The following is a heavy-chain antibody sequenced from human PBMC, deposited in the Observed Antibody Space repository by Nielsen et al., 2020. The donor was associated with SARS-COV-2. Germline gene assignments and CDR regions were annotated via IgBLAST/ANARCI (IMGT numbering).Heavy chain of an antibody. CDR2: ISGRGGST. Sequence: GKSLKISCAASGFTFSAYAMTWVRQAPGKGLEWVSAISGRGGSTYYADSVKGRFTISRDNSKNTLYLQMNSLRAEDTAVYYCARGNGWGSYFDYWGQGTLVTVSS. D-gene: IGHD7-27*01. CDR1: GFTFSAYA. V-gene: IGHV3-23*01. J-gene: IGHJ4*02. CDR3: ARGNGWGSYFDY.